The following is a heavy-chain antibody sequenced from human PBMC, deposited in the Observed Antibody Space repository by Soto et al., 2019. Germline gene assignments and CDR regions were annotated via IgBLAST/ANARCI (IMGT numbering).Heavy chain of an antibody. D-gene: IGHD6-19*01. CDR3: ARDLAVAGPEDY. J-gene: IGHJ4*02. CDR2: IWYDGSNK. CDR1: GFTFSSYG. Sequence: QVQLVESGGGVVQPGRSLRLSCAASGFTFSSYGMHWVRQAPGKGLEWVAVIWYDGSNKYYADSVKGRFTISRDNSKHTLYLQMNSLRAEDTAVYYCARDLAVAGPEDYWGQGTLVTVSS. V-gene: IGHV3-33*01.